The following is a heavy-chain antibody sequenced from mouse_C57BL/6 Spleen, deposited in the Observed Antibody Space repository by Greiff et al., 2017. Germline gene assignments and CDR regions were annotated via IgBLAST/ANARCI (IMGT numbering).Heavy chain of an antibody. Sequence: EVMLVESGGGLVQPGGSLSLSCAASGFTFTDYYMSWVRQPPGKALEWLGFIRNKANGYTTEYSASVKGRFTISRDNSQSILYLQMNALRAEDSATYYCARYILGDYFDYWGQGTTLTVSS. J-gene: IGHJ2*01. CDR1: GFTFTDYY. D-gene: IGHD4-1*01. CDR2: IRNKANGYTT. V-gene: IGHV7-3*01. CDR3: ARYILGDYFDY.